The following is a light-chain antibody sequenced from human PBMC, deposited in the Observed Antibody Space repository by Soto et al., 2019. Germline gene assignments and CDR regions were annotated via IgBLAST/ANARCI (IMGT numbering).Light chain of an antibody. V-gene: IGKV3-15*01. Sequence: ESVFTPSPATPSLSPGERATLSCMASQSVSSYLAWYQQIPGRAPRLLIYGASTRASGIPARFSASGSGTEFTLTISSLQSQDLAVYYGQQFNYWPPITVGQGTRREIK. CDR1: QSVSSY. CDR3: QQFNYWPPIT. CDR2: GAS. J-gene: IGKJ5*01.